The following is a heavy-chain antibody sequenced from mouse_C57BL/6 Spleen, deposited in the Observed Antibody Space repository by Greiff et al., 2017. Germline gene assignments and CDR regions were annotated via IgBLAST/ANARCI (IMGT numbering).Heavy chain of an antibody. Sequence: QVQLQQPGAELVMPGASVTLSCKASGYTFTSYWMHWVKQRPGQGLEWIGEIDPYASYTNYNQKFKGKSTLTVDKSSSTAYMQLNSLTADYSAGYYCARRYYCSHYFDYWGQGTTLTVSS. D-gene: IGHD1-1*01. V-gene: IGHV1-69*01. J-gene: IGHJ2*01. CDR3: ARRYYCSHYFDY. CDR2: IDPYASYT. CDR1: GYTFTSYW.